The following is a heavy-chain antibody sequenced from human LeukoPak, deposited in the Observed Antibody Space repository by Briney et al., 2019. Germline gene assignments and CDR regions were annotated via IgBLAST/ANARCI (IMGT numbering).Heavy chain of an antibody. Sequence: SETLSLTCTVSGGSISSYYWSWIRQPPGKGLEWIGYIYASGNTNYNPSLKSRVTVSLDTSKNQFSLKLSSVTAAGTAVYYCARRTWGVYYFDYWGQGTLVTVSS. J-gene: IGHJ4*02. CDR1: GGSISSYY. V-gene: IGHV4-4*09. CDR2: IYASGNT. CDR3: ARRTWGVYYFDY. D-gene: IGHD3-10*01.